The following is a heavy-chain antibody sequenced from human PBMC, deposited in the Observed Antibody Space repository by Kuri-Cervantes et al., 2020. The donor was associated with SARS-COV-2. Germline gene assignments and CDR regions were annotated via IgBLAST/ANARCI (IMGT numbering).Heavy chain of an antibody. J-gene: IGHJ3*02. V-gene: IGHV4-61*01. Sequence: SETLSLTCTVSGGSVSSGSYYWSWIRQPPGKGLEWIGYIYYSGSTNYNPSLKSRVTISVDTSKNQFSLKLSSVTAADTAVYYCARDLGSGRWLQSPNAFDNWGQGTMVTVSS. D-gene: IGHD5-24*01. CDR2: IYYSGST. CDR3: ARDLGSGRWLQSPNAFDN. CDR1: GGSVSSGSYY.